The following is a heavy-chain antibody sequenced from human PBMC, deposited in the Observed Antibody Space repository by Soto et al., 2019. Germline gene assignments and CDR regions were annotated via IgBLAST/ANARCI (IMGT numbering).Heavy chain of an antibody. Sequence: SETLSLICTVSGGSISSSSYYWGWIRQPPGKGLEWIGSIYYSGSTYYNPSLKSRVTISVDTSKNQFSLKLSSVTAADTAVYYCARSDYSSSSSHYFDYWGQGTLVTVSS. J-gene: IGHJ4*02. CDR3: ARSDYSSSSSHYFDY. V-gene: IGHV4-39*01. CDR2: IYYSGST. D-gene: IGHD6-6*01. CDR1: GGSISSSSYY.